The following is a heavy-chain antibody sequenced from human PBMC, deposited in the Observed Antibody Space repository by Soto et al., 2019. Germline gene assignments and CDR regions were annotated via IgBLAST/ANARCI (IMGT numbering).Heavy chain of an antibody. Sequence: QVQLQQWGAGLLKPSETLSLTCAVYGGSFSGYYWSWIRQPPGQGLEWIGEINHSGSTNYNPALKSRVTISVDTSKNQFSLKLSAVTAADTAVYDCARRGRIAARSCWFDPWGQGTLVTVSS. CDR2: INHSGST. CDR3: ARRGRIAARSCWFDP. J-gene: IGHJ5*02. CDR1: GGSFSGYY. V-gene: IGHV4-34*01. D-gene: IGHD6-6*01.